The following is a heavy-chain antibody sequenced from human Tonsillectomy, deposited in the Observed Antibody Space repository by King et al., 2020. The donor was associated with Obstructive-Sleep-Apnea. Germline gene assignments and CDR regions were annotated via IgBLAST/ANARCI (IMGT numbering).Heavy chain of an antibody. CDR2: IYWDDDT. CDR3: SHGSGCGSISLVCLDN. J-gene: IGHJ4*01. Sequence: TLKESGPTLVKPTQTLTLTCTFSGFSLTTSGVGVSWIRQPPGKALEWLALIYWDDDTRYNPSLKSRLTITKDTSKNQVVLTMTNMDPVHTAKYYCSHGSGCGSISLVCLDNWGPGTLVTVSS. D-gene: IGHD1-26*01. V-gene: IGHV2-5*02. CDR1: GFSLTTSGVG.